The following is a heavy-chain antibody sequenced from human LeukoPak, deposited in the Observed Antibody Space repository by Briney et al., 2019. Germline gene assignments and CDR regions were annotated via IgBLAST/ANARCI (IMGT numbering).Heavy chain of an antibody. CDR1: GFTFSSYA. V-gene: IGHV3-23*01. J-gene: IGHJ4*02. CDR2: ISGSGVST. CDR3: AKAPYCGGDCYNLDY. Sequence: GGSLRLSCAASGFTFSSYAMSWVRQAPGKGLEWVSVISGSGVSTYYADSVKGRFTISRDKAKNTLYLQMNSLRAEDTAVYYCAKAPYCGGDCYNLDYWGQGTLVTVSS. D-gene: IGHD2-21*02.